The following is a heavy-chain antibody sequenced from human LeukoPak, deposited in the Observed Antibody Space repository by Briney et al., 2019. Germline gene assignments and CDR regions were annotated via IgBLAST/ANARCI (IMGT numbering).Heavy chain of an antibody. D-gene: IGHD6-6*01. V-gene: IGHV3-30*18. CDR1: GFTFSSYG. Sequence: PGGSLRLSCAASGFTFSSYGMHWVRQAPSKGLEWVAVISYDGSNKYYADSVKGRFTISRDNSKNTLFLQMNSLRAEDSAVYYCAKETSDHRYWGQGTLVTVSS. J-gene: IGHJ4*02. CDR2: ISYDGSNK. CDR3: AKETSDHRY.